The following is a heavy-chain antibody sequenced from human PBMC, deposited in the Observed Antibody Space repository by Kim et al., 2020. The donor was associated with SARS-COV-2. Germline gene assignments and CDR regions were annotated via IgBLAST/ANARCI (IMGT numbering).Heavy chain of an antibody. V-gene: IGHV4-39*01. CDR3: ARLPTVVTPSERGY. D-gene: IGHD2-21*02. Sequence: SETLSLTCTVSGGSISSSSYYWGWIRQPPGKGLEWIGSIYYSGSTYYNPSLKSRVTISVDTSKNQFSLKLSSVTAADTAVYYCARLPTVVTPSERGYWGRRTLVTVS. CDR1: GGSISSSSYY. J-gene: IGHJ4*02. CDR2: IYYSGST.